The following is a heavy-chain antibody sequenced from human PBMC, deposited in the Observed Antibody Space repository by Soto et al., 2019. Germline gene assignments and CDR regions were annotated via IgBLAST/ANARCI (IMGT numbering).Heavy chain of an antibody. CDR2: IYYSGST. CDR3: AREPPGYCSGGSCHSVIGKAFDI. D-gene: IGHD2-15*01. V-gene: IGHV4-30-4*01. J-gene: IGHJ3*02. CDR1: GGSISSGDYY. Sequence: LSLTCTVSGGSISSGDYYWSWIRQPPGKGLEWIGYIYYSGSTYYNPSLKSRVTISVDTSKNQFSLKLSSVTAADTAVYYCAREPPGYCSGGSCHSVIGKAFDIWGQGTMVTVSS.